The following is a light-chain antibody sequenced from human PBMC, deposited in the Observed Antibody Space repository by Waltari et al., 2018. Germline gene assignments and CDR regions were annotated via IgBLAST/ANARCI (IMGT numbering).Light chain of an antibody. V-gene: IGLV2-23*01. CDR1: SSDVGTFTL. J-gene: IGLJ3*02. Sequence: QSALTQPASVSGSPGQSLTLPCPGTSSDVGTFTLFPWYQQHPGKAPKLMIYEGSKRPSGVSNRFSGSKSGNTASLTISGLQAEDEADYYCCSYAGSSTLVFGGGTKLTVL. CDR3: CSYAGSSTLV. CDR2: EGS.